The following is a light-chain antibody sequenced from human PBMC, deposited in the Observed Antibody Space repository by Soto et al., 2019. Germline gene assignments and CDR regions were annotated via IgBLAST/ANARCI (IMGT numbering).Light chain of an antibody. CDR1: QNVGSN. CDR3: QQYDKWPYT. Sequence: EIVLTQSPATLSVSPGERATLSCRTSQNVGSNLAWYQQKPGQAPRLLIYGAFIRAPGFPVTFRGTGSGSEFTLTISSLQSEDGALYYCQQYDKWPYTFGQGTNLEIK. J-gene: IGKJ2*01. CDR2: GAF. V-gene: IGKV3-15*01.